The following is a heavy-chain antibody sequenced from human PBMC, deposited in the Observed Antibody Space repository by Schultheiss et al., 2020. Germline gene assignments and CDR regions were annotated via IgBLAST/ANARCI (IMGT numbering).Heavy chain of an antibody. CDR3: ARGYSSSWYFFDY. CDR1: GFTFSNAW. J-gene: IGHJ4*02. V-gene: IGHV3-64*04. D-gene: IGHD6-13*01. Sequence: GESLKISCAASGFTFSNAWMSWFRPAPGKGLEYVSAISSNGGSTYYADSVKGRFTISRDNSKNTLYLQMNSLRAGDTAVYYCARGYSSSWYFFDYWGQGTLVTVSS. CDR2: ISSNGGST.